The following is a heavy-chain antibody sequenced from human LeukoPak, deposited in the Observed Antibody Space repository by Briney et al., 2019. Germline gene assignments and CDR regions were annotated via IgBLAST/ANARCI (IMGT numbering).Heavy chain of an antibody. CDR3: ARSKYSSGWVYYYYGMDV. V-gene: IGHV3-30-3*01. D-gene: IGHD6-19*01. CDR1: GFTFSSYA. CDR2: ISYDGSNK. Sequence: PGGSLRLSCAASGFTFSSYAMHWVRQAPGKGLEWVAVISYDGSNKYYADSVKGRFTISRDNSKNTLYLQMNSLRAEDTAVYYCARSKYSSGWVYYYYGMDVWGQGTTVTVSS. J-gene: IGHJ6*02.